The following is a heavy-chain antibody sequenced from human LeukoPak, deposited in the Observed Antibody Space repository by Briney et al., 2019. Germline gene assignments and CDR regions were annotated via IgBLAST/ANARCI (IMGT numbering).Heavy chain of an antibody. CDR2: IIPIFGTA. Sequence: ASVKVSGKASVGTYSSYAISWVRQAPGQGLEWMGGIIPIFGTANYAQKLQGRVTMTTDTSTSTAYMELRSLRSDDTAVYYCARDFSSYCLDAFDIWGQGTMVTVSS. CDR1: VGTYSSYA. D-gene: IGHD2-15*01. J-gene: IGHJ3*02. CDR3: ARDFSSYCLDAFDI. V-gene: IGHV1-69*05.